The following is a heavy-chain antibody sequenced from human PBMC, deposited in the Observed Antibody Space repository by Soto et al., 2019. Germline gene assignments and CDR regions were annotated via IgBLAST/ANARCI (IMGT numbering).Heavy chain of an antibody. CDR3: XRDIFSIYWXAMDV. CDR2: MSYTGSF. V-gene: IGHV4-61*08. CDR1: GGSLSSDDYY. J-gene: IGHJ6*02. Sequence: SETLSLTCSVSGGSLSSDDYYWNWVRQSPGKGLEWIGYMSYTGSFNYNPSLKSRVTISVDTSKNQFSLKLSSVTAADTAVYYCXRDIFSIYWXAMDVWGQGTTVT. D-gene: IGHD3-9*01.